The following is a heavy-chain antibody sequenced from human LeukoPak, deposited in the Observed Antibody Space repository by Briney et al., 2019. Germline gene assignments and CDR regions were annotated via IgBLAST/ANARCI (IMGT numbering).Heavy chain of an antibody. CDR2: MNPNSGNT. J-gene: IGHJ6*03. Sequence: ASVKVSCKGSGYTFTSYDINWVRQAAGQGLEWMGWMNPNSGNTGYAQKFQGRVTMTRDMSTSTVYMELSSLRSEDTAVYFCASSQLGQEYYYYMDVWGTGTTVTVSS. CDR1: GYTFTSYD. CDR3: ASSQLGQEYYYYMDV. V-gene: IGHV1-8*01. D-gene: IGHD6-6*01.